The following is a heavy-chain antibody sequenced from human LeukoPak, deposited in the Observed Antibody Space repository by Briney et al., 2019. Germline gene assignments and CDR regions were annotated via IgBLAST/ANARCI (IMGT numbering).Heavy chain of an antibody. CDR1: GFTFSSYG. J-gene: IGHJ5*02. V-gene: IGHV3-30*18. D-gene: IGHD4-17*01. Sequence: PGGSLRLSCAASGFTFSSYGMHWVRQAPGKGLEWVAVISYDGSNKYYADSVKGRFTISRDNSKNTLYLQMNSLRAEDTAVYYCAKGYGDYGNWFDPWGQGTLVTVSS. CDR3: AKGYGDYGNWFDP. CDR2: ISYDGSNK.